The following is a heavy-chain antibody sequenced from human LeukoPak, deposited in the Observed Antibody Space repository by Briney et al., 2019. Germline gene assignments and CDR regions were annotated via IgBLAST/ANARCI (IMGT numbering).Heavy chain of an antibody. D-gene: IGHD2-15*01. CDR1: GFTFSRYA. V-gene: IGHV3-23*01. J-gene: IGHJ3*02. CDR3: AKDRRVVVVADHDAFDI. Sequence: PGGSLRLSCAASGFTFSRYAMSWVRQAPGKGLEWVSTISGSGGSTYYADYVKGRFIISRDNSKNPLYLQMNSLRAQDTAVYYCAKDRRVVVVADHDAFDISGEGEMATVSS. CDR2: ISGSGGST.